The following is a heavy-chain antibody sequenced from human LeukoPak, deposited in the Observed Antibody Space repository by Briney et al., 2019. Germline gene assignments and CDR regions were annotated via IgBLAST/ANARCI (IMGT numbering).Heavy chain of an antibody. J-gene: IGHJ4*02. CDR2: IYYSGST. V-gene: IGHV4-39*01. Sequence: SETLSLTCTASGGSISSYYWGWIRQPPGKGLEWIGSIYYSGSTYYNPSLKSRVTISVDTSKNQFSLKLSSVTAADTAVYYCARPDGDYIDYWGQGTLVTVSS. D-gene: IGHD4-17*01. CDR3: ARPDGDYIDY. CDR1: GGSISSYY.